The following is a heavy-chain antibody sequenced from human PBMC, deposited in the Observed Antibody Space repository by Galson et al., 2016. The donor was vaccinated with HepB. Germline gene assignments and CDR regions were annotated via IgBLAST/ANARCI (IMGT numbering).Heavy chain of an antibody. CDR2: IYYSGST. CDR3: AREGPITMVRGVILYHFDY. V-gene: IGHV4-59*01. CDR1: GGSISSYY. Sequence: SETLSLTCTVSGGSISSYYWSWIRQPPGKGLEWIGYIYYSGSTNYNPSLKSRVTISVDTSKNQFSLKLSSVTAADTAVYYCAREGPITMVRGVILYHFDYWGQGTLVTGSS. J-gene: IGHJ4*02. D-gene: IGHD3-10*01.